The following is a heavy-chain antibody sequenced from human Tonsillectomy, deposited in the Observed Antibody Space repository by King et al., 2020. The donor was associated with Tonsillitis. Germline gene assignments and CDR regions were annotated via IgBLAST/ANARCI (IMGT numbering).Heavy chain of an antibody. V-gene: IGHV3-30*18. CDR2: IPYDGSNK. CDR3: AKEEVGFDY. CDR1: GFTFSSYG. J-gene: IGHJ4*02. Sequence: VQLVESGGGVVQPGRSLRLSCAASGFTFSSYGMHWVRQAPGKGLEWVAVIPYDGSNKKYADSVKGRFTVSRDNSKNTMWLQMNSLGAEDTAVYYCAKEEVGFDYWGQGTLVTVSS.